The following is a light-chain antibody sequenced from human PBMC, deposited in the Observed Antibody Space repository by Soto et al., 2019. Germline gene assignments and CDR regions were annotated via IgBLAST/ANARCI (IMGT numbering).Light chain of an antibody. CDR1: QSISSW. CDR2: KAS. V-gene: IGKV1-5*03. J-gene: IGKJ1*01. CDR3: QQYNDYSRT. Sequence: DIQMTQSPSTLSASVGDRVTITCRASQSISSWLAWYQQEPGKAPNLLIYKASTLESGVPSRFSGSGSGTEFTLTISSLQPDDFATYYCQQYNDYSRTFGPGTKVDI.